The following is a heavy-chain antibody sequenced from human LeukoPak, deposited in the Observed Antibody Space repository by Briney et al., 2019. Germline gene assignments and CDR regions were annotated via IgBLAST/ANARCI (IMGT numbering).Heavy chain of an antibody. CDR1: GGSISSSSYY. CDR2: IYYSGST. Sequence: SETLSLTCTVSGGSISSSSYYWGWIRQPPGKGLEWIGSIYYSGSTYYNPSLKSRVTISVDTSKNQFSLKLSSVTAADTAVYYCASGSDGPGLYRRYYFDYWGQGTLVTVSS. CDR3: ASGSDGPGLYRRYYFDY. D-gene: IGHD5-12*01. V-gene: IGHV4-39*07. J-gene: IGHJ4*02.